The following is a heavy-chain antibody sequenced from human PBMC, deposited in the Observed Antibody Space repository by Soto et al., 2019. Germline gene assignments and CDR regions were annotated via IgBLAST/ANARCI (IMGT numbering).Heavy chain of an antibody. CDR1: GGSFSGYY. CDR3: AARKQLAYYYYYYMDV. V-gene: IGHV4-34*01. CDR2: INHSGST. D-gene: IGHD6-6*01. Sequence: SETLSLTCAVYGGSFSGYYWSWIRQPPGKGLEWIGEINHSGSTNYNPSLKSRVTISVDTSKNQFSLKLSSVTAADTAVYYCAARKQLAYYYYYYMDVWGKGTTVTVSS. J-gene: IGHJ6*03.